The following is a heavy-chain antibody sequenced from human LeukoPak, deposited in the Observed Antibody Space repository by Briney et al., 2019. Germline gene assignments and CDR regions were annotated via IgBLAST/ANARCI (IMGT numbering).Heavy chain of an antibody. CDR3: AREEQQLETRGY. D-gene: IGHD6-13*01. V-gene: IGHV3-7*01. CDR2: IKQDGSEK. J-gene: IGHJ4*02. CDR1: GFPLSTYA. Sequence: PGGSLRLSCVASGFPLSTYAMHWVRQAPGKGLEWVANIKQDGSEKYYVDSVKGRFTISRDNAKNSLYLQMNSLRAEDTAVYYCAREEQQLETRGYWGQGTLVTVSS.